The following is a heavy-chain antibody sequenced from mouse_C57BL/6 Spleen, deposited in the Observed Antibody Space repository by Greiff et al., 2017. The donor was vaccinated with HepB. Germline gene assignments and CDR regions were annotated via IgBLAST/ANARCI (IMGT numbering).Heavy chain of an antibody. CDR1: GYTFTDYY. J-gene: IGHJ4*01. CDR2: INPNNGGT. CDR3: ARYMDAMDY. D-gene: IGHD1-1*02. Sequence: VQLQQSGPELVKPGASVKISCKASGYTFTDYYMNWVKQSHGKSLEWIGDINPNNGGTSYNQKFKGKATLTVDKSSSTAYMELRSLTSEDSAVYYCARYMDAMDYWGQGTSVTVSS. V-gene: IGHV1-26*01.